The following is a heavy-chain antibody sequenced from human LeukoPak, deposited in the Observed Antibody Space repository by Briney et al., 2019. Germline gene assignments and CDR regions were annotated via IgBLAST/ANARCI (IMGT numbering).Heavy chain of an antibody. D-gene: IGHD3-22*01. CDR1: GYTFTSYG. CDR3: ARDRRYYYDSGGQIDY. J-gene: IGHJ4*02. V-gene: IGHV1-18*01. Sequence: ASVKVSCKASGYTFTSYGISWVRQAPGQGLEWMGWISAYNGNTNYAQKLQGRVTMTTDTSTSTAYMELRSLRSDDTAVYYCARDRRYYYDSGGQIDYWGQGTLVTVSS. CDR2: ISAYNGNT.